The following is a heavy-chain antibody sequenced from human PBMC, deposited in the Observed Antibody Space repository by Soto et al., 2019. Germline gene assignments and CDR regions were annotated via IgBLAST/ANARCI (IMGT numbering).Heavy chain of an antibody. Sequence: EVQLVESGGGLVKPGGSLRLSCAASGFTFSSYSMNWVRQAPGKGLEWVSSISSSGTYTYYAVSVKGRFTISRDNAKYSLYLQMNSLRAEDTAVYYCARVYLTTTGTYYYGMDVWGQGTTVTVS. CDR2: ISSSGTYT. CDR1: GFTFSSYS. J-gene: IGHJ6*02. V-gene: IGHV3-21*01. D-gene: IGHD1-1*01. CDR3: ARVYLTTTGTYYYGMDV.